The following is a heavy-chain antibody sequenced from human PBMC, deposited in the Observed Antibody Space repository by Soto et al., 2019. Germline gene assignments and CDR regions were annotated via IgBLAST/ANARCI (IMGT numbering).Heavy chain of an antibody. D-gene: IGHD3-10*01. J-gene: IGHJ5*02. CDR2: INPNSGGT. CDR1: GYTFTGYY. Sequence: ASVKVSCKASGYTFTGYYMHWVRQAPGQGLEWMGWINPNSGGTNYAQKFQGRVTMTRDTSISTAYMELSRLRSDDTAVYYCARGVTMFRAKRGNWFDPWGQGTLVTVSS. V-gene: IGHV1-2*02. CDR3: ARGVTMFRAKRGNWFDP.